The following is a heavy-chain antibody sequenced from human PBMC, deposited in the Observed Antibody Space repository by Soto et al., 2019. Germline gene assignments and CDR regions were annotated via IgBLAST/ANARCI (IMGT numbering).Heavy chain of an antibody. V-gene: IGHV1-2*02. CDR2: INPNSGDT. Sequence: ASVKVSCKASGYIFTAYSMHWVRQAPGQGLEWLGWINPNSGDTIYAQRFQDRVTMTCDTSVSTAYLELSSLSSDDTALYYCAREASAVVSLDYWGQGTLVTVSS. CDR1: GYIFTAYS. CDR3: AREASAVVSLDY. D-gene: IGHD2-15*01. J-gene: IGHJ4*02.